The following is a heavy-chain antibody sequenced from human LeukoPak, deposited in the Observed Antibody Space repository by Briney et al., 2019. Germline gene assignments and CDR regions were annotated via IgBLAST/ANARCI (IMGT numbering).Heavy chain of an antibody. CDR1: GFTFSSYW. CDR2: INSDGGST. D-gene: IGHD3-22*01. J-gene: IGHJ4*02. V-gene: IGHV3-74*01. CDR3: ARAGNLYYYDSSGLDY. Sequence: PGGSLRLSCAASGFTFSSYWMHWVRQAPGKGLVWVSRINSDGGSTSYADSVKGRFTISRDNAKNTLYLQMNSLRAEDTAVYYCARAGNLYYYDSSGLDYWGQGTLVTVSS.